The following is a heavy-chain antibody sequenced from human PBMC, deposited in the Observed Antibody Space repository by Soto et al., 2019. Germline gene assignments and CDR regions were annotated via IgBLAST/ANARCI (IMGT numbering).Heavy chain of an antibody. Sequence: EVQLVESGGGLVQPGGSLRLSCAASGFTFSDYAMHWVRQAPGKGLEYVSGISSDGSGTYYGNSMKGRFTISRDNSKNTLYLRMGSRRAEDMAVYYCARGGLATTNPADYGGQGTLVTVSS. V-gene: IGHV3-64*01. J-gene: IGHJ4*02. CDR2: ISSDGSGT. CDR1: GFTFSDYA. D-gene: IGHD5-12*01. CDR3: ARGGLATTNPADY.